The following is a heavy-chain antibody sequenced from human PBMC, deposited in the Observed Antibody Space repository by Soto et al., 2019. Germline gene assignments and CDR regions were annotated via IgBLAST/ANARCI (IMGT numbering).Heavy chain of an antibody. CDR3: ARHDVPLGGPDCSSTSCYTRPNWFDP. V-gene: IGHV4-59*08. J-gene: IGHJ5*02. CDR2: IYYSGST. CDR1: GGSISSYY. Sequence: SETLSLTCTVSGGSISSYYWSWIRQPPGKGLEWIGYIYYSGSTNYNPSLKSRVTISVDTSKNQFSLKLSSVTAADTAVYYCARHDVPLGGPDCSSTSCYTRPNWFDPLGQGTLVTVSS. D-gene: IGHD2-2*02.